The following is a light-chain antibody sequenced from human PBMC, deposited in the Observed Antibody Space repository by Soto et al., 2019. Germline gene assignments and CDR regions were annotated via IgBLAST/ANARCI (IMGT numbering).Light chain of an antibody. Sequence: AIQLTQSPSSLSASVGDRVTITCRASQGISSALAWYQQKPGKSPNLLIYDVSSLESGVPSRFSGSGSGTDFTLTISSLQTEDFATYYCQQFNTYPALTFGGGTKVAIK. CDR3: QQFNTYPALT. J-gene: IGKJ4*01. V-gene: IGKV1-13*02. CDR2: DVS. CDR1: QGISSA.